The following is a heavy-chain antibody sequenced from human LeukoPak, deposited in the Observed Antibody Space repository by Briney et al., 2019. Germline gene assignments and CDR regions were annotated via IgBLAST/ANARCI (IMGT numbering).Heavy chain of an antibody. CDR3: ARAVMVRGVIGYYYYMDV. D-gene: IGHD3-10*01. CDR2: INPNSGGT. V-gene: IGHV1-2*02. Sequence: ASVKVSCTASGYTFTGYYMHWVRQAPGQGLEWMGWINPNSGGTNYAQKFQGRVTMTRDTSISTAYMELSRLRSDDTAVYYCARAVMVRGVIGYYYYMDVWGKGTTVTVSS. J-gene: IGHJ6*03. CDR1: GYTFTGYY.